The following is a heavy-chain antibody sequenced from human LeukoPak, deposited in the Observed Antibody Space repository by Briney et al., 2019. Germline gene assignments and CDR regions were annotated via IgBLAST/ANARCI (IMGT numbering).Heavy chain of an antibody. V-gene: IGHV4-38-2*02. CDR1: GYSISSGYY. Sequence: SETLSLTCTVSGYSISSGYYWGWIRQPPGKGLEWIGSIYHSGSTYYNPSLKSRVTISVDTSKNQFSLKLSSVTAADTAVYYCARVYSRYFDWFSYMDVWGKGTTVTISS. CDR2: IYHSGST. J-gene: IGHJ6*03. D-gene: IGHD3-9*01. CDR3: ARVYSRYFDWFSYMDV.